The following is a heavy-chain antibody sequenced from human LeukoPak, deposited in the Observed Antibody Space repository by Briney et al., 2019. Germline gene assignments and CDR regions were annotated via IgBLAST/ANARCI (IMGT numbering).Heavy chain of an antibody. V-gene: IGHV4-30-4*08. CDR1: GGSISSGGYY. Sequence: SQTLSLTCTVSGGSISSGGYYWSWIRQHPGKGLEWIGYIYYSGSTYYNPSLKSRVTISLDTSKNQFSLRLSSVTAADTAVYYCARCDLVATIGGFDYWGQGILVTVSS. CDR3: ARCDLVATIGGFDY. D-gene: IGHD5-12*01. CDR2: IYYSGST. J-gene: IGHJ4*02.